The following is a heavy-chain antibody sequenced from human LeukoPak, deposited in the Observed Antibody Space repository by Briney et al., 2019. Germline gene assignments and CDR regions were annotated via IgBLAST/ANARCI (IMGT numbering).Heavy chain of an antibody. Sequence: GASVKVSCKASGGTFSSYAINWVRQATGQGLEWMGWMNPNSGNTGYAQKFQGRVTMTTDTSTSTAYMELRSLRSDDTAVYYCARDLYVWGSYRFDPWGQGTLVTVSS. CDR3: ARDLYVWGSYRFDP. CDR2: MNPNSGNT. J-gene: IGHJ5*02. D-gene: IGHD3-16*02. V-gene: IGHV1-8*02. CDR1: GGTFSSYA.